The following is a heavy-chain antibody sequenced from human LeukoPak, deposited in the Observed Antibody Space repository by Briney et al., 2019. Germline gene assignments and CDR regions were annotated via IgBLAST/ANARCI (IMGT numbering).Heavy chain of an antibody. CDR3: ARRAGDYSHPYDY. D-gene: IGHD3-22*01. V-gene: IGHV3-53*01. CDR2: IYSGGNT. Sequence: GGTLRLSCAASGFTLSSYGMSWVRQAPGKGLEWVSFIYSGGNTYYADSVKGRFTISRDNSKNTFHLQMNSLRAEDTAVYYCARRAGDYSHPYDYWGQGTLVTVSS. J-gene: IGHJ4*02. CDR1: GFTLSSYG.